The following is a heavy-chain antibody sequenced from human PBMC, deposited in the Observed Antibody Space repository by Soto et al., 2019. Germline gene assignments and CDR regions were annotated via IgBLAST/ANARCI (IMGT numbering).Heavy chain of an antibody. CDR1: GGSISSSSYY. Sequence: SETLSLTCTVSGGSISSSSYYWSWVRQPAGKGLEWIGRIFSSGSTSFNPSLESRVAMSVDTSKNHFSLNLSSVTAADMAVYYCAREGSYSAYNFAHGIQLWSFDFWGQGALVTVSS. V-gene: IGHV4-61*02. D-gene: IGHD5-12*01. CDR3: AREGSYSAYNFAHGIQLWSFDF. CDR2: IFSSGST. J-gene: IGHJ4*02.